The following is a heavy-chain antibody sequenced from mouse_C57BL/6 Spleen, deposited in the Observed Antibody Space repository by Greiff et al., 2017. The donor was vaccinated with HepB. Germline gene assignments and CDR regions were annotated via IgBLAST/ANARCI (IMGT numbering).Heavy chain of an antibody. J-gene: IGHJ1*03. CDR2: ISYSGST. D-gene: IGHD1-1*01. V-gene: IGHV3-8*01. CDR3: ARYISPDYYGSSYGYFDV. CDR1: GYSITSDY. Sequence: DVMLVESGPGLAKPSQTLSLTCSVTGYSITSDYWNWIRKFPGNKLEYMGYISYSGSTYYNPSLKSPISITRYTSKNQYYLQFNSVTTEDTATYYCARYISPDYYGSSYGYFDVWGTGTTVTVSS.